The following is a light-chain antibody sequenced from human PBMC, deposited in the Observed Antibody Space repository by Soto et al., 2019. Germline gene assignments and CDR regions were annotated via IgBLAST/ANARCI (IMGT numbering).Light chain of an antibody. Sequence: EIVLTQSPATLSLSPGERATLSCRASQSVSSYLAWYQQEPGQAPRLLIYDASNRATGIPARFSGSGSGTDFTLTISSLEPEDFAVYYCQQRSNWPRTFGQGTRLEI. V-gene: IGKV3-11*01. CDR2: DAS. CDR1: QSVSSY. J-gene: IGKJ5*01. CDR3: QQRSNWPRT.